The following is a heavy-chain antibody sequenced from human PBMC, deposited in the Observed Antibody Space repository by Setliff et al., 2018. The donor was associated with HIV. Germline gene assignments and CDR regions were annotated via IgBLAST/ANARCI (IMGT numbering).Heavy chain of an antibody. CDR3: ARDCRVGWVFTYGMDV. CDR1: GFTFSSYS. CDR2: ISSSSSAI. V-gene: IGHV3-48*01. J-gene: IGHJ6*02. D-gene: IGHD6-13*01. Sequence: GSLRLSCAASGFTFSSYSMNWVRQAPGKGLEWVSYISSSSSAIYCADSVKGRFTISRDNAKNTLFLQMNSLRPEDTAVYYCARDCRVGWVFTYGMDVWGQGTLVTVSS.